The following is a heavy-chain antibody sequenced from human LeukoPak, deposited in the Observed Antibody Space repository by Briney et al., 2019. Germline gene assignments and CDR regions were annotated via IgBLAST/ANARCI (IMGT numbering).Heavy chain of an antibody. J-gene: IGHJ6*02. CDR3: ARAQTNSDGMDV. CDR1: GFTFSSHS. CDR2: IWYDGSNK. Sequence: GGSLRLSCAASGFTFSSHSMNWVRQAPGKGLEWVAVIWYDGSNKYYADSVKGRFTISRDNSKNTLYLQMNSLRAEDTAVYYCARAQTNSDGMDVWGQGTTVTVSS. D-gene: IGHD2-21*01. V-gene: IGHV3-33*08.